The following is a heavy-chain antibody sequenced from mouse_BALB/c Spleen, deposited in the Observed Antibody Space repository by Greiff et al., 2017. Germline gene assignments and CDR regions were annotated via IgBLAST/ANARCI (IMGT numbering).Heavy chain of an antibody. J-gene: IGHJ2*01. CDR3: ARSRDYGYLDY. V-gene: IGHV1-4*01. CDR1: GYTFTSYT. Sequence: QVQLQQSGAELARPGASVKMSCKASGYTFTSYTMHWVKQRPGQGLEWIGYINPSSGYTNYNQKFKDKATLTADKSSNTAYMQLSSLTSEDSAVYYCARSRDYGYLDYWGQGTTVTVSA. CDR2: INPSSGYT. D-gene: IGHD1-1*01.